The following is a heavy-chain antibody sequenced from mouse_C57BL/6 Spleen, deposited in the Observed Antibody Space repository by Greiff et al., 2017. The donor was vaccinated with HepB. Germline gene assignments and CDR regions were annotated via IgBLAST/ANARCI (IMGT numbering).Heavy chain of an antibody. Sequence: QVQLQQSGAELVKPGASVKISCKASGYAFSSYWMNWVTQRPGKGLEWIGQIYPGDGDTNYNGKFKGKATLTADKSSSTADMQHSSLTSEASAVDFWSRASVDDLYYFDYWGHGTTLTVSS. V-gene: IGHV1-80*01. CDR2: IYPGDGDT. CDR1: GYAFSSYW. D-gene: IGHD2-3*01. CDR3: SRASVDDLYYFDY. J-gene: IGHJ2*01.